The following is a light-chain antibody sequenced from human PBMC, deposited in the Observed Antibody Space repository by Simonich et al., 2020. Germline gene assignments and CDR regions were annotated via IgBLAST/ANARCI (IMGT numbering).Light chain of an antibody. CDR2: KAS. CDR1: QSISSW. Sequence: DIQMTQSPSTLSASVGERVTITCRASQSISSWLAWYQQKPGKAPKLLSYKASSLESGVPSRFIGSGSGTEFTLTISSLQPDDFATYYCQQYNSYSPTFGGGTKVEIK. V-gene: IGKV1-5*03. J-gene: IGKJ4*01. CDR3: QQYNSYSPT.